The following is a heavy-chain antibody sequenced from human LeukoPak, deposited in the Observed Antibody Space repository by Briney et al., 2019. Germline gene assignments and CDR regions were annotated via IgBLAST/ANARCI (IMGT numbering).Heavy chain of an antibody. CDR2: IYYSGST. V-gene: IGHV4-59*12. CDR1: GGSISSYY. CDR3: ARDVGSGWFDY. D-gene: IGHD6-19*01. Sequence: SETLSLTCTVSGGSISSYYWSWIRQPPGKGLEWIGYIYYSGSTNYNPSLKSRVTVSVDPSKNQFSLKLSSVTAADTAVYYCARDVGSGWFDYWGQGTLVTVSS. J-gene: IGHJ4*02.